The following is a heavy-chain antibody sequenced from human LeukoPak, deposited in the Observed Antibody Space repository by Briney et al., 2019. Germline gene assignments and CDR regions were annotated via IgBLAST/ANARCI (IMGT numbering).Heavy chain of an antibody. Sequence: GGSLRLSCVASGLSFSDAWMSWVRQVPGKGLERVGHIRSTTDGGTTHYAAPVKGRFTMSRDGLRNTVYLQMNNLKTEDTAVYYCTTDRGLASRPLFDLWGQGAMVTVSS. V-gene: IGHV3-15*01. CDR1: GLSFSDAW. D-gene: IGHD6-6*01. J-gene: IGHJ4*02. CDR2: IRSTTDGGTT. CDR3: TTDRGLASRPLFDL.